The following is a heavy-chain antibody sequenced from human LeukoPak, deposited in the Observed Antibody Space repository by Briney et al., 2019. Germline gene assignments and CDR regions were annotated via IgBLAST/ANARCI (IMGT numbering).Heavy chain of an antibody. V-gene: IGHV4-59*04. D-gene: IGHD6-13*01. CDR2: IYYSGSA. Sequence: PSETLSLTCTVSGGSISSYYWSWIRQPPGKGLEWIGNIYYSGSAFYNPSLRGRVTISIDTSKNHFSLELTSVTAADMAVYYCARGLYDGGSWFHFDSWGQGTLVTVSS. CDR3: ARGLYDGGSWFHFDS. CDR1: GGSISSYY. J-gene: IGHJ4*02.